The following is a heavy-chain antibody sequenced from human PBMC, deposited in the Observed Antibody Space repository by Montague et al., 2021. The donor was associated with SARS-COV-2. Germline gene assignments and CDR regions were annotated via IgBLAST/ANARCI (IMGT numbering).Heavy chain of an antibody. CDR1: SGSIFHAH. CDR3: AKQDYFVSGTSYKGFDP. J-gene: IGHJ5*02. D-gene: IGHD3-10*01. V-gene: IGHV4-59*08. Sequence: SETLSLTCTVSSGSIFHAHWSWVRQHPGKGLEWLGSMFYGGATSNNPSLKSRVTMSIDTSTNQFSLKLSFVTAADTAVYYCAKQDYFVSGTSYKGFDPWGQGIPVTVSS. CDR2: MFYGGAT.